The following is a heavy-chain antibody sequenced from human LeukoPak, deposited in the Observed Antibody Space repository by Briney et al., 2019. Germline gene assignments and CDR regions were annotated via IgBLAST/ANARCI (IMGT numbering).Heavy chain of an antibody. D-gene: IGHD3-22*01. J-gene: IGHJ4*02. Sequence: EASVKVSCKASGYRLSDYGFSWVRQAPGQGLEWMGWINTYNGYTKYAQNFQDRVTMTTDTSTRTAYMELGSLRSDDTAVYYCARVEYYYDSSGLLHFDYWGQGTLVTVSS. V-gene: IGHV1-18*01. CDR3: ARVEYYYDSSGLLHFDY. CDR2: INTYNGYT. CDR1: GYRLSDYG.